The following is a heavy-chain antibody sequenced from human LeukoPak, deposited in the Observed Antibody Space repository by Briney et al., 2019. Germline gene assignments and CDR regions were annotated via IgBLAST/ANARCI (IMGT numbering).Heavy chain of an antibody. V-gene: IGHV1-18*01. CDR1: GCTFTSYG. CDR3: AREIPAATRYYYYYMDV. D-gene: IGHD2-2*01. CDR2: ISAYNGNT. Sequence: ASVKVSCKASGCTFTSYGISWVRQAPGQGLEWMGWISAYNGNTNYAQKLQGRVTMTTDTSTSTAYMELRSLRSDDTAVYYCAREIPAATRYYYYYMDVWGKGTTVTVSS. J-gene: IGHJ6*03.